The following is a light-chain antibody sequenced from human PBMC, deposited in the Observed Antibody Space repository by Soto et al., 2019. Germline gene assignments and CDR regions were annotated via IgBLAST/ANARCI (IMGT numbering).Light chain of an antibody. V-gene: IGKV1-39*01. Sequence: DIQMTQSPSSLSASIGDRVTITCRASQGIDIYLHWYKQKPGTSPKLLIYAASNLPGGVPSRFSGSGSGTDFTLTISSLQLEDFATYYCQQSYSSPPTFGQGTKVDIK. CDR3: QQSYSSPPT. CDR1: QGIDIY. CDR2: AAS. J-gene: IGKJ1*01.